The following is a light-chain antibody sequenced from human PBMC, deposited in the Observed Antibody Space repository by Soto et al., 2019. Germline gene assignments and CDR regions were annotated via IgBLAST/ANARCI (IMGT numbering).Light chain of an antibody. CDR2: NNY. V-gene: IGLV1-44*01. CDR1: SSNIGRNT. CDR3: AAWDDSLNGYV. J-gene: IGLJ1*01. Sequence: QTVVTQPPSASGTPGQRVTISCSGSSSNIGRNTVNWYQQLPGTAPKLLIYNNYQRPSGVPDRFSGSKSGTSASLAISGLQSEDEADYYCAAWDDSLNGYVFGTGTKLTVL.